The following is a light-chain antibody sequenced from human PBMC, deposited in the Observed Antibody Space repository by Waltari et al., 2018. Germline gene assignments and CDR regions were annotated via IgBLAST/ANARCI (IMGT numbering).Light chain of an antibody. V-gene: IGKV3-15*01. Sequence: EIVMTQSPATLSVSPGERATLSCRASESVINGLAWYQQGPGQAPRRLFYDASTRATGIPARFSGSGSGTEFTLTISSRQSEDFAVYYCQQYKNWPPLTFGGGTKVEIK. CDR2: DAS. CDR1: ESVING. J-gene: IGKJ4*01. CDR3: QQYKNWPPLT.